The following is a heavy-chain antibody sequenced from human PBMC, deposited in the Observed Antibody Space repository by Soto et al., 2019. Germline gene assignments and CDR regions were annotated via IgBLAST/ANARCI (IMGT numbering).Heavy chain of an antibody. CDR1: GFTFSTYW. J-gene: IGHJ3*02. V-gene: IGHV3-74*01. CDR2: INSDGSTT. CDR3: ARGGGNSDWYSAFDI. Sequence: EVQLVESGGGLVQPGGSLRLSCAATGFTFSTYWVHWVRQAPGNGLVWVSRINSDGSTTNYADSVKGLFTISRDNAKNTLYLQMNSLRAEDTAVYYCARGGGNSDWYSAFDIWGQGTMVTVSS. D-gene: IGHD6-19*01.